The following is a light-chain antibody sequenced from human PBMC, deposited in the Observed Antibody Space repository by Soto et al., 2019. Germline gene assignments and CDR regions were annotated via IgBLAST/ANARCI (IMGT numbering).Light chain of an antibody. CDR1: QRVSSN. CDR3: QQHNDWPRLT. Sequence: IVITRSPATLSVSPGERATLSCRASQRVSSNLVWYKQKPGQSPRLLIYGASTRVTGIPARFSGSGSETEFTLTISSLQSEDSAVYYCQQHNDWPRLTFGGGTKVDSK. V-gene: IGKV3-15*01. CDR2: GAS. J-gene: IGKJ4*01.